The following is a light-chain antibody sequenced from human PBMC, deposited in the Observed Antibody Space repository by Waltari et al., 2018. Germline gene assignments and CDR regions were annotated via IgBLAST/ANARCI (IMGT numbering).Light chain of an antibody. V-gene: IGKV3-15*01. Sequence: EIVMTQSPATLSVSPGEAATLSCRASRAIANDLAWYQQKPGQSPRLLIYDASTRATGVPARFSGSWSGTEFTLSITGLQSEDSAVYFCQQFNTQYSFGQGTKLEIK. CDR1: RAIAND. CDR3: QQFNTQYS. CDR2: DAS. J-gene: IGKJ2*01.